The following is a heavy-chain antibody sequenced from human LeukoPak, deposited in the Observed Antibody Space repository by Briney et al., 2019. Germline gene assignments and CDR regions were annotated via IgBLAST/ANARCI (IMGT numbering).Heavy chain of an antibody. CDR3: AKDPGGSSGWYYDS. CDR2: ISGSGGST. J-gene: IGHJ4*02. Sequence: GGSLRLSCAASGFTFSSYAMSWVRQAPGKGLEWVSAISGSGGSTYYADSVKGRFTISRDNSKNTLYLQMSSLRAEATAVYYCAKDPGGSSGWYYDSWSQGTLVTVSS. CDR1: GFTFSSYA. V-gene: IGHV3-23*01. D-gene: IGHD6-19*01.